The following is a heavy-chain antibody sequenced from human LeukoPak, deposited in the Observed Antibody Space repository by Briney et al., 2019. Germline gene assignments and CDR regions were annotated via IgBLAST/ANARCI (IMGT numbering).Heavy chain of an antibody. J-gene: IGHJ4*02. D-gene: IGHD3-22*01. CDR3: AKFDSSGYCLGY. CDR1: GFTFSSYA. Sequence: GGSLRLSCAASGFTFSSYAMSWVRQAPGKGLEWVSAISGSGGSTYYADSVKGRFTISRDNSVNTLFLQMNSLRAEDTAVYYCAKFDSSGYCLGYWGQGTLVIASS. V-gene: IGHV3-23*01. CDR2: ISGSGGST.